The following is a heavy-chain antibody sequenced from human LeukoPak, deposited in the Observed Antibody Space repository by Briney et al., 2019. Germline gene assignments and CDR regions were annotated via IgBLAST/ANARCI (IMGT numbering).Heavy chain of an antibody. CDR1: GFTFSSYA. Sequence: GGSLRLSCAASGFTFSSYAMHWVRQAPGKGLEGVAVISYDGSNKYYADSVKGRFTISRDNSKNTLYLQMNSLRAEDTAVYYCARTNIVVAVAATSDYWGQGTLVTVSS. V-gene: IGHV3-30*04. CDR2: ISYDGSNK. J-gene: IGHJ4*02. CDR3: ARTNIVVAVAATSDY. D-gene: IGHD2-15*01.